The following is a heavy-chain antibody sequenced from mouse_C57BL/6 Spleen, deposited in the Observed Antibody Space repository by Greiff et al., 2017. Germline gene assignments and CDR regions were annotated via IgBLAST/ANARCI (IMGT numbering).Heavy chain of an antibody. J-gene: IGHJ2*01. CDR2: IDPSDSYT. CDR3: ARGGNYYGSDY. V-gene: IGHV1-69*01. CDR1: GYTFTSYW. D-gene: IGHD1-1*01. Sequence: QVQLQQPGAELVMPGASVKLSCKASGYTFTSYWMHWVKQRPGQGLAWIGEIDPSDSYTNYNQKFKGKSTLTVDKSSSTAYMQLSSLTSEDSAVYYCARGGNYYGSDYWGQGTTLTVSS.